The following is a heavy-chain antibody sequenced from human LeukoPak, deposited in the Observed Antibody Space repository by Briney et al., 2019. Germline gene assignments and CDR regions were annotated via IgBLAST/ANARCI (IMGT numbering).Heavy chain of an antibody. CDR2: IPYDGSNK. J-gene: IGHJ4*02. V-gene: IGHV3-30*19. CDR3: VRGAYSSSWLNFDY. D-gene: IGHD6-13*01. Sequence: GGSLRLSCTASGFTFSSYGMHWVRQAPGKGLEWVALIPYDGSNKYYADSVKGRFTVSRDNSKNTLYLQMNSLRAEDTAVYYCVRGAYSSSWLNFDYWGQGTLVTVSS. CDR1: GFTFSSYG.